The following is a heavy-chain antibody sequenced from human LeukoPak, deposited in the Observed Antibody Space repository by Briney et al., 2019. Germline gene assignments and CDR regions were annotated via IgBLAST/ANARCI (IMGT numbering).Heavy chain of an antibody. D-gene: IGHD1-14*01. V-gene: IGHV3-30*02. CDR2: IRYDGSNK. CDR1: GFTFSSYG. J-gene: IGHJ5*02. CDR3: AKDTTPPKAGFDP. Sequence: GGSLRLFCAASGFTFSSYGMRWVRQAPGKGLEWVAFIRYDGSNKYYADSVKGRFTISRDNSKYTLYLQMNSLRAEDTSIYFCAKDTTPPKAGFDPWGKATLVTVSS.